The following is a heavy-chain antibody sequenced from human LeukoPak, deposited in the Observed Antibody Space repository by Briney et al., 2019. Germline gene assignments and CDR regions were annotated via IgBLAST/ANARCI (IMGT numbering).Heavy chain of an antibody. J-gene: IGHJ6*03. CDR1: GFTFNTYW. V-gene: IGHV3-7*03. D-gene: IGHD4-17*01. CDR2: IKRDESEK. CDR3: ARVGNGDYRYYFYMDV. Sequence: GGSLRLSCAASGFTFNTYWMSWVRQAPGKGLEWVANIKRDESEKYYVDSVKGRFTISRDNAKNSLYLQMNSLRAEDTAVYYCARVGNGDYRYYFYMDVWGKGTRSPSP.